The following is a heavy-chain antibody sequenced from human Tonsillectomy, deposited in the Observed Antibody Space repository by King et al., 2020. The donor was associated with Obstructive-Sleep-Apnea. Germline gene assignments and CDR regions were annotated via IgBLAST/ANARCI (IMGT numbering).Heavy chain of an antibody. Sequence: VQLVESGGGVVQPGRSLRLSCAASGFTFSNYGMHWVRQAPGKGLDWVAFFRDDGSNKYYGDSGKGRFTNSRDNSKNTQYLQMNSLRPEDTAVYYCARGSYSSGWEGDYWGQGTLVIVSS. J-gene: IGHJ4*02. CDR2: FRDDGSNK. CDR3: ARGSYSSGWEGDY. V-gene: IGHV3-30*02. CDR1: GFTFSNYG. D-gene: IGHD6-19*01.